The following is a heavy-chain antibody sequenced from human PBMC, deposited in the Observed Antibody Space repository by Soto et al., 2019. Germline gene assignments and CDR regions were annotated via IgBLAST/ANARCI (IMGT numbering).Heavy chain of an antibody. CDR1: GVTFRNYA. J-gene: IGHJ4*02. V-gene: IGHV1-69*06. Sequence: QVQLEQSGAEVMKPGSSVKVSCKASGVTFRNYAINWVRQAPGQGLEWMGGIIPALDTANLAQKFQGSVTITADKSTTTVYMEVSSLRFEDTAVYYCAIDDGSPYQTWGQGTLVIVSS. CDR3: AIDDGSPYQT. CDR2: IIPALDTA. D-gene: IGHD3-16*01.